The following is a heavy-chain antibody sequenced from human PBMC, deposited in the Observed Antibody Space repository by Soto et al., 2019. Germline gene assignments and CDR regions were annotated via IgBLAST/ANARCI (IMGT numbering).Heavy chain of an antibody. CDR1: GFTFSSYG. J-gene: IGHJ4*02. CDR3: AKDGREIKSFKLLWFGEHLGH. V-gene: IGHV3-30*18. D-gene: IGHD3-10*01. CDR2: ITYDGSNK. Sequence: QVQLVESGGGVVQPGRSLRLSCAASGFTFSSYGMHWVRQAPGKGLEWVAVITYDGSNKYYADSVKGRFTISRDNSKNTLYLQMNSLRAEDTAVYYCAKDGREIKSFKLLWFGEHLGHWGQGTLVTVSS.